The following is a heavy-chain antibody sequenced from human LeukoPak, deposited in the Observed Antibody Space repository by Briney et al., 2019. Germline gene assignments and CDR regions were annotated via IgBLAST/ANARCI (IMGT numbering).Heavy chain of an antibody. J-gene: IGHJ6*03. CDR3: ARWAIDIVVVPAAENYYYYYMDV. V-gene: IGHV1-2*02. D-gene: IGHD2-2*01. CDR2: INPNSGGT. CDR1: GYTFTGYY. Sequence: ASVKVSCKASGYTFTGYYIHWVRQAPGQGLEWMGWINPNSGGTNYAQKFQGRVTMTRDTSISTAYMELSRLRSDDTAVYYCARWAIDIVVVPAAENYYYYYMDVWGKGTTVTISS.